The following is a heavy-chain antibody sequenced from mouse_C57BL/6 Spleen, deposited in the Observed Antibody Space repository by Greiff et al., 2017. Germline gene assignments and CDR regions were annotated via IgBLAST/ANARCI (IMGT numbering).Heavy chain of an antibody. CDR1: GFNIKDYY. CDR2: IDPEDGDT. J-gene: IGHJ3*01. Sequence: EVQLQQSGAELVRPGASVKLSCTASGFNIKDYYMHWVKQRPEQGLEWIGRIDPEDGDTEYAPKFQGKATMTAATSSNTAYLQLSSLTSEDTAVYYCSYYSNYVFAYWGQGTLVTVSA. V-gene: IGHV14-1*01. D-gene: IGHD2-5*01. CDR3: SYYSNYVFAY.